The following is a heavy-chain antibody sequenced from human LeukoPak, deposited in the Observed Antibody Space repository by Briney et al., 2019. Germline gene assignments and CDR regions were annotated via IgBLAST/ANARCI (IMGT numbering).Heavy chain of an antibody. CDR1: GFTFSSYS. V-gene: IGHV3-48*04. CDR3: ATTDDAFDI. CDR2: ISSSSSTI. Sequence: PGGSLRLSCAASGFTFSSYSMNWVRQAPGKGLEWVSYISSSSSTIYYADSVKGRFTISRDNAKNSLYLQMNSLRAEDTAVYYCATTDDAFDIWGQGTMVTVSS. J-gene: IGHJ3*02.